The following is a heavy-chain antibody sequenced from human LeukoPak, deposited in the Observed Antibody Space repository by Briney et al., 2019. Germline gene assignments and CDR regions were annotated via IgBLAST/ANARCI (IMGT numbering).Heavy chain of an antibody. D-gene: IGHD6-13*01. V-gene: IGHV1-18*01. CDR1: GYTFTSYG. Sequence: ASVKVSCKASGYTFTSYGISWVRQAPGQGLEWMGWISAYNGNTNYAQKLQGRVTMTTDTSTSTAYMELRRLRSDDTAVYYCARAYSSSWYSRWFDPWGQGTLVTVSS. J-gene: IGHJ5*02. CDR3: ARAYSSSWYSRWFDP. CDR2: ISAYNGNT.